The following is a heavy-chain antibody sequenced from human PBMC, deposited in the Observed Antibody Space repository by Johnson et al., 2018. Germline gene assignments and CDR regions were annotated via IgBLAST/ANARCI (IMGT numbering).Heavy chain of an antibody. CDR3: TNNPPPVGATPGDAFDI. Sequence: VQLVQSGGGLVKPGGSLRLSCAASGFTFSSYSMNWVRQAPGKGLEWVSSISSSSSYIYYADSVKGRFTISRDNSKNTLYLQMDSLRAEDTAVYYCTNNPPPVGATPGDAFDIWGQGTMVTVSS. CDR2: ISSSSSYI. J-gene: IGHJ3*02. CDR1: GFTFSSYS. V-gene: IGHV3-21*01. D-gene: IGHD1-26*01.